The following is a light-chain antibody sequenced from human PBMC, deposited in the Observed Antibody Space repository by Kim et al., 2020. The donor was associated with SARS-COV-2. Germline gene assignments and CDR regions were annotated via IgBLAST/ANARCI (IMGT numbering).Light chain of an antibody. CDR3: LLYYSGVRV. Sequence: PGGTVTLTCGSSTGAVTSGHFPYWFQHKPGQAPSTLIYDITQRHSWTPARFSGSLLGDKAALTLSGAQPEDEADHYCLLYYSGVRVFGGGTQLTVL. CDR2: DIT. CDR1: TGAVTSGHF. V-gene: IGLV7-46*01. J-gene: IGLJ2*01.